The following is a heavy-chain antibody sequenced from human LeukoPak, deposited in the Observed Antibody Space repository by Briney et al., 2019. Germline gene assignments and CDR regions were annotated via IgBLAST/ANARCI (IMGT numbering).Heavy chain of an antibody. J-gene: IGHJ6*02. CDR3: ARALERDGMDV. D-gene: IGHD1-1*01. V-gene: IGHV3-48*04. Sequence: GGSLRLSCAASGFTFSAYAMHWVRQAPGKGLECVSHITTGGSSIFYADSVKGRFTISRDNAKNSLYLQMNSLRAEDTAVYYCARALERDGMDVWGQGTTVTVSS. CDR2: ITTGGSSI. CDR1: GFTFSAYA.